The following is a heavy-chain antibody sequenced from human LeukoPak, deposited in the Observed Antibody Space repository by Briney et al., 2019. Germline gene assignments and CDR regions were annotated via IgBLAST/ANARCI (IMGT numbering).Heavy chain of an antibody. CDR1: GFTFSNAR. J-gene: IGHJ4*02. CDR2: IKSKTDGGTT. D-gene: IGHD4-17*01. Sequence: GGSLRLSCAASGFTFSNARMSWVRQAPGKGLEWVGRIKSKTDGGTTDYAAPVKGRFSISRDDSKNTLYLQMNSLKTEDTAVYYCTSSPGYGDQDYWGLGTLVTVSS. CDR3: TSSPGYGDQDY. V-gene: IGHV3-15*01.